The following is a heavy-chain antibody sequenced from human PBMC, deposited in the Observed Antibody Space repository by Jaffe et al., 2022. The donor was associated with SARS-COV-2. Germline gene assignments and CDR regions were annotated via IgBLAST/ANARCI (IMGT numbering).Heavy chain of an antibody. CDR2: IYHSGST. CDR3: AGPYYDSSGSGIDY. J-gene: IGHJ4*02. CDR1: GYSISSGYY. D-gene: IGHD3-22*01. V-gene: IGHV4-38-2*02. Sequence: QVQLQESGPGLVKPSETLSLTCTVSGYSISSGYYWGWIRQPPGKGLEWIGSIYHSGSTYYNPSLKSRVTISVDTSKNQFSLKLSSVTAADTAVYYCAGPYYDSSGSGIDYWGQGTLVTVSS.